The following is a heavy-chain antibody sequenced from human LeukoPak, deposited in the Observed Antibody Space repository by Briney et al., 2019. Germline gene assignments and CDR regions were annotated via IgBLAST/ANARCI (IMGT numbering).Heavy chain of an antibody. D-gene: IGHD3-10*01. V-gene: IGHV3-66*01. CDR2: IYSGGST. CDR1: GFTVSSNY. Sequence: PGGSMRLSCAASGFTVSSNYMSWVRQAPGKGLEWVSVIYSGGSTYYADSVKGRFTISRDNSKNTLYLQMNSLRAEDTAVYYCARDRVGGAWFDPWGQGTLVTVSS. CDR3: ARDRVGGAWFDP. J-gene: IGHJ5*02.